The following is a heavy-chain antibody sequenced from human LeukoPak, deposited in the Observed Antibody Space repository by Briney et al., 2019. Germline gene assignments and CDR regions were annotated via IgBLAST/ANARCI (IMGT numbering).Heavy chain of an antibody. J-gene: IGHJ4*02. CDR1: GSSFSSYY. CDR2: INYSGTI. CDR3: ARGAVTTPYPIDF. Sequence: PSQTLSLTCAVYGSSFSSYYWSWIRQPPGQGLEWIGDINYSGTIHYNPSLKSRVTLSLDTSKKQFSVKLTSVTAADTAVYYCARGAVTTPYPIDFWGQGTLVTVSS. D-gene: IGHD4-17*01. V-gene: IGHV4-34*01.